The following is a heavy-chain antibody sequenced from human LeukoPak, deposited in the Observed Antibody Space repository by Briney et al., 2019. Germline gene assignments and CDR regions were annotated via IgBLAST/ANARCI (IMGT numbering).Heavy chain of an antibody. J-gene: IGHJ3*02. Sequence: SETLSLTCAVYGGSFSGYYWSWIRQPPGKGLEWIGEINHSGSTNYNPSLKSRVTISVDTSKNQFSLKLSSVTAADTAVYYCARGRSRYYYDSSGYYYGPNDAFDIWGQGTMVTVSS. CDR2: INHSGST. CDR1: GGSFSGYY. CDR3: ARGRSRYYYDSSGYYYGPNDAFDI. D-gene: IGHD3-22*01. V-gene: IGHV4-34*01.